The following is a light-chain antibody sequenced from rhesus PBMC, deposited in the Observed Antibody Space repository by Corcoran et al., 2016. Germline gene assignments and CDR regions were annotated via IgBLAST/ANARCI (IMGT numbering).Light chain of an antibody. J-gene: IGKJ2*01. Sequence: EIVMTQSPATLSLSPGETAPLSCRASERVGSYLAWSQQKTGKVTKLLVHSAYLRDTGIPSRIRGRGSRTEFTLTISSREPEDGGVYHCQQYNDLLPSFGQGTKVEIK. CDR2: SAY. CDR1: ERVGSY. CDR3: QQYNDLLPS. V-gene: IGKV3-40*03.